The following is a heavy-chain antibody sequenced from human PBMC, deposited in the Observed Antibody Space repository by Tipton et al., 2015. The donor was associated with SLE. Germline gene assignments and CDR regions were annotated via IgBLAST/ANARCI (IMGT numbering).Heavy chain of an antibody. Sequence: TLSLTCTVYGGSFGSYYWSWIRQPPGKGLEWIGYVYYDGSTKYSPSLKSRVTISLGPSSNEFSLKLNSVTAADTAVYYCARLITAAGTWWFDPWGQGTLVTVSS. CDR2: VYYDGST. CDR3: ARLITAAGTWWFDP. J-gene: IGHJ5*02. V-gene: IGHV4-59*08. D-gene: IGHD6-13*01. CDR1: GGSFGSYY.